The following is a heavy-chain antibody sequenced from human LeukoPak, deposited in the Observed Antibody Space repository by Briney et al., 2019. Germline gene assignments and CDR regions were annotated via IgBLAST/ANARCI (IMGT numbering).Heavy chain of an antibody. J-gene: IGHJ5*02. D-gene: IGHD2-2*01. CDR3: ARDRLVVVPAAFNWFDP. V-gene: IGHV4-4*07. Sequence: PSETLSLTCTVSGGSISSYYWSWIRQPAGKGLEWTGRIYTSGSTNYNPSLKSRVTMSVDTSKNQFSLKLSSVTAADTAVYYCARDRLVVVPAAFNWFDPWGQGTLVTVSS. CDR1: GGSISSYY. CDR2: IYTSGST.